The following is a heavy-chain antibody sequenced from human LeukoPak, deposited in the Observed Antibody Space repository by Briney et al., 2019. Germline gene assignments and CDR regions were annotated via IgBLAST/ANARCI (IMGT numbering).Heavy chain of an antibody. CDR1: GFTFDDYA. J-gene: IGHJ5*02. V-gene: IGHV3-9*01. CDR3: AKELILPYYDFWSGYSS. Sequence: GGSLRLSCAASGFTFDDYAMHWVRQAPGKGLEWVSGISWNSGSIGYADSVKGRFTISRDNAKNSLYLQMNSLRAEDTALYYCAKELILPYYDFWSGYSSWGQGTLVTVSS. CDR2: ISWNSGSI. D-gene: IGHD3-3*01.